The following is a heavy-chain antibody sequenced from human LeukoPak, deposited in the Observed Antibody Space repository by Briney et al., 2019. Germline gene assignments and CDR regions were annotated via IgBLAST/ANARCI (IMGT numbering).Heavy chain of an antibody. CDR3: ARSSRCGGDCYFDY. CDR1: GGTFSSYA. V-gene: IGHV1-69*05. D-gene: IGHD2-21*02. Sequence: SVKVSCEASGGTFSSYAISWVRQAPGQGLEWMGGIIPIFGTANYAQKFQGRVTITTDESTSTAYMELSSLRSEDTAVYYCARSSRCGGDCYFDYWGQGTLVTVSS. CDR2: IIPIFGTA. J-gene: IGHJ4*02.